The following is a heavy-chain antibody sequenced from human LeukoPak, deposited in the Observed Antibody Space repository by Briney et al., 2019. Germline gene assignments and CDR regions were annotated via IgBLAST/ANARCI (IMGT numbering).Heavy chain of an antibody. D-gene: IGHD2-2*01. J-gene: IGHJ4*02. CDR1: GFSFSLYA. CDR3: ARDTIQPGLIDD. CDR2: INSGGDDI. V-gene: IGHV3-21*05. Sequence: GGSLRLSCAASGFSFSLYAMNWVRQAPGKGLEWVSYINSGGDDIHYAASVRGRFTISRDDAGNTLFLQLSSLRAEDTAVYYCARDTIQPGLIDDWGQGTLVTVSS.